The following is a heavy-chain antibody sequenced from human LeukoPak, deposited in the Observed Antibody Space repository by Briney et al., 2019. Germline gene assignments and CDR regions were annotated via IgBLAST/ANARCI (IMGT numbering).Heavy chain of an antibody. CDR2: MSGTGYHTYYADSDKT. CDR1: GFDFNNYA. Sequence: GGSLRLSCAPSGFDFNNYAMSWVRQGPGKRLEWVSAMSGTGYHTYYADSDKTYYADSVKGRFTISRDNSKSTLYLHMNNLRLEDTAIYYCAKGAAIDHWGQGTLVTVSS. V-gene: IGHV3-23*01. J-gene: IGHJ4*02. CDR3: AKGAAIDH.